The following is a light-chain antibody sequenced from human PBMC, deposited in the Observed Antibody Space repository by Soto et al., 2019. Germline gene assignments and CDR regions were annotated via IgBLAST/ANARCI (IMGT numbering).Light chain of an antibody. Sequence: QSALTQPASVSGSPGQSITISCTGTSSDVGSYNLVSWYQHHPGKAPKLMIYEDSKRPSGISNRFSGSKSGNTASLTISGLQAEDETDYYCCSYAAGSTLLFGGGTQLTVL. J-gene: IGLJ2*01. CDR3: CSYAAGSTLL. V-gene: IGLV2-23*01. CDR1: SSDVGSYNL. CDR2: EDS.